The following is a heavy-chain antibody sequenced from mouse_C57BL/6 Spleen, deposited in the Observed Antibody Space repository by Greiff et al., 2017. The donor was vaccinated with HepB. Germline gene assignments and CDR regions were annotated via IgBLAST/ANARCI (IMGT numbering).Heavy chain of an antibody. CDR3: TRGGVYGSSWAWFAY. CDR1: GYTFTDYE. V-gene: IGHV1-15*01. Sequence: QVQLQQSGAELVRPGASVTLSCKASGYTFTDYEMHWVKQTPVHGLEWIGAIDPETGGTAYNQKFKGKAILTADKSSSTAYMELRSLTSEDSAVYYCTRGGVYGSSWAWFAYGGQGTLVTVSA. J-gene: IGHJ3*01. CDR2: IDPETGGT. D-gene: IGHD1-1*01.